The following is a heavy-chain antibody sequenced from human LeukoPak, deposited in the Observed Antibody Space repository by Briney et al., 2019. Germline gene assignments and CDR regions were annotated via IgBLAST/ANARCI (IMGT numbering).Heavy chain of an antibody. J-gene: IGHJ4*02. Sequence: GRSLRLSCAASGFTFSSYGMHWVRQAPGKGLEWVAFIRCDGSNKYYADSVKGRFTISRDNSKNTLYLQMNSLRAEDTAVYYCAKDISMVYYGSGSYSWGQGTLVTVSS. V-gene: IGHV3-30*02. D-gene: IGHD3-10*01. CDR3: AKDISMVYYGSGSYS. CDR1: GFTFSSYG. CDR2: IRCDGSNK.